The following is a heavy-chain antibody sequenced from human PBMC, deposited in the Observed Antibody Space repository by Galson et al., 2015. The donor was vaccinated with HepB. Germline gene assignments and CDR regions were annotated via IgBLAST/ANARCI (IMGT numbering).Heavy chain of an antibody. J-gene: IGHJ4*02. Sequence: SCKASGGTFSSYAISWVRQAPGQGLAWMGRIIPILGIANYAQKFQGRVTITADKSTSTAYMELSSLRSEDTAVYYCARGSMIVGSMKGWGQGTLVTVSS. CDR2: IIPILGIA. V-gene: IGHV1-69*04. CDR3: ARGSMIVGSMKG. D-gene: IGHD3-22*01. CDR1: GGTFSSYA.